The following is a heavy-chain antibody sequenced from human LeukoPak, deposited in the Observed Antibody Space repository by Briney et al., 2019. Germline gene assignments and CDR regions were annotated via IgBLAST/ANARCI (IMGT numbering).Heavy chain of an antibody. CDR3: ARGFPVGPTRFGELLAMYFDY. J-gene: IGHJ4*02. Sequence: TSETLSLTCAVYGGSFGGYYWSWIRQPPGKGLEWIGEINHSGSTNYNPSLKSRVTISVDTSKNQFSLKLSSVTAADTAVYYCARGFPVGPTRFGELLAMYFDYWGQGTLVTVSS. D-gene: IGHD3-10*01. V-gene: IGHV4-34*01. CDR1: GGSFGGYY. CDR2: INHSGST.